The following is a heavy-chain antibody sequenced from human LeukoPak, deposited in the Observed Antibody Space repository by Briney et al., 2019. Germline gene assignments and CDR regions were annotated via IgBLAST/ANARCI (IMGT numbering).Heavy chain of an antibody. D-gene: IGHD2-21*01. Sequence: SETLSLTCTVSGGSISSSSYYWGWIRQPPGKGLEWIGSIYYSGSTYYNPSLKSRVTISVDTSKNQFSLKLSSVTAADTAVYYCARDGILWWWLHDAFDIWGQGTMVTVSS. V-gene: IGHV4-39*07. CDR1: GGSISSSSYY. CDR3: ARDGILWWWLHDAFDI. CDR2: IYYSGST. J-gene: IGHJ3*02.